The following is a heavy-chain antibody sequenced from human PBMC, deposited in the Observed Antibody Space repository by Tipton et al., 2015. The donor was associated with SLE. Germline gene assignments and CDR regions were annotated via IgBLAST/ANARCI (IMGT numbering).Heavy chain of an antibody. Sequence: TLSLTCAVYGGSFSGYYWSWIRQPPGKGLEWIGEVNHSGNTNYNPSLKSRVTISVDRSRNQFSLILTSVTAADTAVYYCASEILRDYGSAWGPDYWGQGTLVTVSS. J-gene: IGHJ4*02. CDR3: ASEILRDYGSAWGPDY. D-gene: IGHD6-19*01. V-gene: IGHV4-34*01. CDR1: GGSFSGYY. CDR2: VNHSGNT.